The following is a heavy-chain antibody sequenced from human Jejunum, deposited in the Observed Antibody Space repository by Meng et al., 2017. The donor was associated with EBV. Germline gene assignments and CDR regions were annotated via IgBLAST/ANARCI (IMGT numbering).Heavy chain of an antibody. D-gene: IGHD1/OR15-1a*01. V-gene: IGHV7-4-1*02. CDR3: ARDVTTATFDY. CDR2: INTYTGRP. J-gene: IGHJ4*02. Sequence: QVHLVQSESELKNPGAPVKVSCKASGYSFTRNAINWVRQAPGQGLEWMGWINTYTGRPAYAQGFTGRFVFSLDTSVSTAYLQISSLRSEDTAVYYCARDVTTATFDYWGQGALVTVAS. CDR1: GYSFTRNA.